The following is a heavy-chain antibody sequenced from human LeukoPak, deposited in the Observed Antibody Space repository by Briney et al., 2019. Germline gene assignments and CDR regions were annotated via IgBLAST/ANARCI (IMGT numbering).Heavy chain of an antibody. CDR2: INTNTGNP. CDR3: ARDSRGGRFGEFMIDH. J-gene: IGHJ4*02. D-gene: IGHD3-10*01. V-gene: IGHV7-4-1*02. CDR1: GYTFTSYA. Sequence: EASVKVSCKASGYTFTSYAMNWVRQAPGQGLEWMGWINTNTGNPTYAQGFTGRFVFSLDTSVSTAYLQISSLKAEDTAVYYCARDSRGGRFGEFMIDHWGQGTLVTVSS.